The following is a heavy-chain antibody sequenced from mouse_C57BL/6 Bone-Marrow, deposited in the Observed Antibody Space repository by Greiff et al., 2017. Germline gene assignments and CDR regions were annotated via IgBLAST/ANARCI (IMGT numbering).Heavy chain of an antibody. Sequence: EVKLMESEGGLVQPGSSMKLSCTASGFTFSDYYMAWVRQVPEKGLEWVANINYDGSSTYYLDSLKSRFIISRDNAKNILYLQMSSLKSEDTATYYCARGGRLLPPLFDYWGQGTTLTVSS. V-gene: IGHV5-16*01. CDR3: ARGGRLLPPLFDY. CDR1: GFTFSDYY. CDR2: INYDGSST. D-gene: IGHD2-10*01. J-gene: IGHJ2*01.